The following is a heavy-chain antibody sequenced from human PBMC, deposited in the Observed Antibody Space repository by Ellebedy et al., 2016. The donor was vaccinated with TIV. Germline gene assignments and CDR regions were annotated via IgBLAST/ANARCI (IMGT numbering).Heavy chain of an antibody. Sequence: GESLKISCTASEFTFGDYAMSWFRQAPGKGLEWVGFIRSKAYGGTTEYAASVKGRFTISRDDSKTIAHLQMNSLKTEDTAVYYCTRSRGYSYGYADYWGQGTLVTVSS. CDR3: TRSRGYSYGYADY. D-gene: IGHD5-18*01. CDR2: IRSKAYGGTT. CDR1: EFTFGDYA. V-gene: IGHV3-49*03. J-gene: IGHJ4*02.